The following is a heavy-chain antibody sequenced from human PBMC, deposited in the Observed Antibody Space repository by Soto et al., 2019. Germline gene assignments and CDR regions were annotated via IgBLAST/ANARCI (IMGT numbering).Heavy chain of an antibody. D-gene: IGHD3-16*01. CDR2: INHSGST. V-gene: IGHV4-34*01. J-gene: IGHJ5*02. CDR1: GGSFSGYY. Sequence: SETLSLTCAVYGGSFSGYYWSWIRQPPGKGLEWIGEINHSGSTNYNPSLKSRVTISVDTSKNQFSLKLSSVTAADTAVYYCAPGLQKYNWFDPWGQGTLVTVSS. CDR3: APGLQKYNWFDP.